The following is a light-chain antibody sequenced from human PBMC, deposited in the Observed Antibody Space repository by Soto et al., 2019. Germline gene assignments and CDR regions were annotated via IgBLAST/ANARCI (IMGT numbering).Light chain of an antibody. CDR3: QQSSNWPPEIT. CDR1: QSVPRN. Sequence: EIGLTQSPGTLSLYQGERATLSCRASQSVPRNLAWYQQRPGQAPRLLIYDASSRATGIPDRFSGSGSGTDFILTISSLLPEDFAVYYCQQSSNWPPEITFGQGTRLAI. J-gene: IGKJ5*01. V-gene: IGKV3-11*01. CDR2: DAS.